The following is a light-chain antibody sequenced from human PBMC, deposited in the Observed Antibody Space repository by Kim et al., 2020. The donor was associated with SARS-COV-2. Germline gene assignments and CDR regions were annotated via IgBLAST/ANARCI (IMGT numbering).Light chain of an antibody. Sequence: QAVVTQEPSLTVSPGETVTLTCGSSTGAVTSGHYPYWFQQKPGQAPRTLIYHTTNRHSWTPALFSGYPLGGKAALTLSGAQPEDEAEYYCLLFYSGDGLFGGGTQLTVL. CDR1: TGAVTSGHY. CDR2: HTT. J-gene: IGLJ2*01. V-gene: IGLV7-46*01. CDR3: LLFYSGDGL.